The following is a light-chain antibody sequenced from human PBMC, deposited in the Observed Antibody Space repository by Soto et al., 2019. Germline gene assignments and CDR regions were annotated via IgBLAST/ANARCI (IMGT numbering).Light chain of an antibody. J-gene: IGKJ5*01. CDR2: DTS. Sequence: EIVWTQSPDTLSLSPGERATLSCRASHSFPNIRFAWYQQKPGQAPSLVISDTSIRATGIPDRFSGSGSGTDFTLTISSLDPEDFAVYYCQQCSNWPSITFGQGTRLEIK. CDR3: QQCSNWPSIT. CDR1: HSFPNIR. V-gene: IGKV3D-20*02.